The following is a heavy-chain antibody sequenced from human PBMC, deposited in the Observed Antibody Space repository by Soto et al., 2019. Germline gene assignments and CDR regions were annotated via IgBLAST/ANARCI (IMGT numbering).Heavy chain of an antibody. CDR3: AHRHSLYCSSTSCSGDFDY. D-gene: IGHD2-2*01. CDR1: GFSFSTSGVG. J-gene: IGHJ4*02. V-gene: IGHV2-5*02. CDR2: IYWDDDK. Sequence: QITLKESGPTLVKPTQTLTLTCTFSGFSFSTSGVGVGWIRQPPGKALEWLALIYWDDDKRYSPSLKSRLTITKDTSKNQVVLTMTNMDPVDTATYYCAHRHSLYCSSTSCSGDFDYWGQGTLVTVSS.